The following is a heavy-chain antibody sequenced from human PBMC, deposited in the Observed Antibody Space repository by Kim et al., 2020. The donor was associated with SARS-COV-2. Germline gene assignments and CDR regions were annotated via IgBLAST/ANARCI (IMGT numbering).Heavy chain of an antibody. D-gene: IGHD3-9*01. CDR1: GFSFSTYG. CDR2: ISYDLVTK. Sequence: GGSLRLSCAASGFSFSTYGMHWVRQAPGKGLEWVAVISYDLVTKDYGDSVRGRFTISRDNSKNTLYLQMSSLRVEDKAVYYCAKDRRYFDWLYGMDVWGQGTTVTVSS. J-gene: IGHJ6*02. CDR3: AKDRRYFDWLYGMDV. V-gene: IGHV3-30*18.